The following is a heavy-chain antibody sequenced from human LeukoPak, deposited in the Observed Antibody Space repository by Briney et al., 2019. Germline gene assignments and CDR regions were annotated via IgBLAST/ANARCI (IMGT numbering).Heavy chain of an antibody. J-gene: IGHJ4*02. D-gene: IGHD5-24*01. CDR3: ARHEEQRDGFDY. V-gene: IGHV4-59*08. CDR2: IYYSGST. Sequence: SETLSRTCTVSGGSISSYYWSWIRQPPGKGLEWIGYIYYSGSTNYNPSLKSRVTISVDTSKNQFSLKLSSVTAADTAVYYCARHEEQRDGFDYWGQGTLVTVSS. CDR1: GGSISSYY.